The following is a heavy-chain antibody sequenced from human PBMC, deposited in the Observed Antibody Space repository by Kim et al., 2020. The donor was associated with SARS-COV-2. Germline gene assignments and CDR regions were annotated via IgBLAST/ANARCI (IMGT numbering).Heavy chain of an antibody. J-gene: IGHJ3*02. D-gene: IGHD6-19*01. CDR3: ARGNPVAGAWYDAFDI. Sequence: VKGRFTISRDNDKYSQYLQMNSLKTEDTAVYYCARGNPVAGAWYDAFDIWGQGTMVTVSS. V-gene: IGHV3-11*05.